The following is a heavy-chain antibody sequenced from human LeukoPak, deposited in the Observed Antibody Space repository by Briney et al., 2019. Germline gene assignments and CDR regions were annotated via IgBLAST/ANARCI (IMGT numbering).Heavy chain of an antibody. CDR3: ARDSSGWYYFDY. Sequence: GGSLRLSCAASGFTFSDYYMSWIRQAPGKGLEWVSYISSSGSTIYNADSVKGQFTISRDNAKNSLFLQMNSLRAEDTAVYYCARDSSGWYYFDYWGQGTLVTVSS. CDR2: ISSSGSTI. CDR1: GFTFSDYY. V-gene: IGHV3-11*04. D-gene: IGHD6-19*01. J-gene: IGHJ4*02.